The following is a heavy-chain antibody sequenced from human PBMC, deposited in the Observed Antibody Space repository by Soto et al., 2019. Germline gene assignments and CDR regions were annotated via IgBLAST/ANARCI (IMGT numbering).Heavy chain of an antibody. CDR1: VGTFSSYA. CDR3: ARDTGRPVYWYFDL. V-gene: IGHV1-69*06. Sequence: QVQMVQSGAEVKKHGSSVKVSCKASVGTFSSYAISWVRQAPGQGLEWMGGIIPIFGTANYAQKIQGRVTITADKSTSTAYMEQSRMISEATAVYYCARDTGRPVYWYFDLLGLGTLVTVSS. J-gene: IGHJ2*01. D-gene: IGHD2-8*01. CDR2: IIPIFGTA.